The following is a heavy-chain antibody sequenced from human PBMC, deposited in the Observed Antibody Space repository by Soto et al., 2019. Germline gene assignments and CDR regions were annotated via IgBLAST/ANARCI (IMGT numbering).Heavy chain of an antibody. D-gene: IGHD4-17*01. Sequence: EAQLLESGGGLVQPGGSLRLSCAASGFTFTTYAMSWVRQAPGKGLEWVSAISAGGGSTFYAESVKGRFTISRDNSIDTLDMQMNSLRTEDTAVYYCAHPRGYGVFDAYDIWGQGAMVTVSS. CDR1: GFTFTTYA. CDR2: ISAGGGST. CDR3: AHPRGYGVFDAYDI. J-gene: IGHJ3*02. V-gene: IGHV3-23*01.